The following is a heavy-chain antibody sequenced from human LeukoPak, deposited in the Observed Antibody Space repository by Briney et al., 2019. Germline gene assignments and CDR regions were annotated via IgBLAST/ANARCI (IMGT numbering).Heavy chain of an antibody. CDR2: IKSKTDGGTT. Sequence: GGSLRLSCAASGFTFSNAWMSWVRQAPGKGLEWVGCIKSKTDGGTTDYAAPVKGRFTISRDDSKNTLYLQMNSLKTEDTAVYYCTTDPTSLFDYWGQGTLVTVSS. CDR3: TTDPTSLFDY. V-gene: IGHV3-15*01. CDR1: GFTFSNAW. J-gene: IGHJ4*02.